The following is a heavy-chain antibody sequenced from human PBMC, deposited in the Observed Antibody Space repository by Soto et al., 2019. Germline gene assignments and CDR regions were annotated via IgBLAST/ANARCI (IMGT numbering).Heavy chain of an antibody. J-gene: IGHJ4*02. Sequence: QVQLQESGPGLVRPSETLSLICSVSGESISDNYWSWIRQPAGKGLEWIGRVFSNGATTFNPSLRSRVSMSVDTSTNQFSLTLTSLTAADTAVYYCAKDLPPYARRAQPTAFDHLGQGTLVTVSS. CDR1: GESISDNY. CDR2: VFSNGAT. V-gene: IGHV4-4*07. D-gene: IGHD6-6*01. CDR3: AKDLPPYARRAQPTAFDH.